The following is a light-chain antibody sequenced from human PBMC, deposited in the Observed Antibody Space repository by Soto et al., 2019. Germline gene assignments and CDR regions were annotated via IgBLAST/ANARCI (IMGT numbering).Light chain of an antibody. CDR1: QSVRSY. V-gene: IGKV3-11*01. CDR2: DAS. CDR3: QQRSNRLT. Sequence: EIVLTQSPATLSFSPGERATLSCRASQSVRSYLAWYQQKPGQAPRLLIYDASNRATGIPARFSGSGSGTDFTLTISSLEPEDFAVYYCQQRSNRLTFGGGTKVEIK. J-gene: IGKJ4*01.